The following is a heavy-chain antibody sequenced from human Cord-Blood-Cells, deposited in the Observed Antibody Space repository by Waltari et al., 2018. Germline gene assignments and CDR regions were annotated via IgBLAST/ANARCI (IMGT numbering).Heavy chain of an antibody. Sequence: QVQLVQSGAEVKKPGASVKVSCKASGYTFTSYGISWVRQAPGQGLEWMGWISAYNGNTNYAQKLQGRVNMTTDTSTSTAYMELRSLRSDDTAVYYCAIDVFSYPTYYYYGMDVWGQGTTVTVSS. J-gene: IGHJ6*02. CDR1: GYTFTSYG. V-gene: IGHV1-18*01. CDR2: ISAYNGNT. D-gene: IGHD4-17*01. CDR3: AIDVFSYPTYYYYGMDV.